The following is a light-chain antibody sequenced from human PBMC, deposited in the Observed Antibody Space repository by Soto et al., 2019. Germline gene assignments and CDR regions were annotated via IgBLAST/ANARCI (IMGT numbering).Light chain of an antibody. J-gene: IGKJ4*01. CDR1: HRVSNY. CDR3: QKYNNWPLT. Sequence: EIVMSQSTATLSVSPGEIDTLSCRASHRVSNYLAWYQQRTGQAPRILIYGESTRATGIPARFSGSASGTEFTLTISRLQSEDFAIYYCQKYNNWPLTCGGGTKVDIK. CDR2: GES. V-gene: IGKV3-15*01.